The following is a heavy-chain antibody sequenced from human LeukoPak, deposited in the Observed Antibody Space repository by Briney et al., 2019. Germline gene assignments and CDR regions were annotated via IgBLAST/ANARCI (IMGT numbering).Heavy chain of an antibody. Sequence: ASVKVSCKAPGYTFTGYYMHWVRQAPGQGLEWMGWINPNSGGTSYAQKFQGRVTMTRDTSSSTAYMEVSRLRSDDTAVYYCARGASGDSSGWYYYWGQGTLVTVSS. D-gene: IGHD6-19*01. CDR2: INPNSGGT. CDR3: ARGASGDSSGWYYY. V-gene: IGHV1-2*02. J-gene: IGHJ4*02. CDR1: GYTFTGYY.